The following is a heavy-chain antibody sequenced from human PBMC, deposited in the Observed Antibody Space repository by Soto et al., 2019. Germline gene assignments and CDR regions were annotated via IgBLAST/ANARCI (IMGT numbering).Heavy chain of an antibody. CDR3: TRRGRQSANWFDP. J-gene: IGHJ5*02. CDR1: GGTFNSFS. Sequence: QVQLVQSGAEVKTPGSSVKVSCKASGGTFNSFSIDWVRQAPGQGLELMGGIIPMSGRPNYAQRFQGRVTFSADKSTNSVYMELNRLTHEDTAVYYCTRRGRQSANWFDPWGQGTLVTVSS. V-gene: IGHV1-69*06. CDR2: IIPMSGRP.